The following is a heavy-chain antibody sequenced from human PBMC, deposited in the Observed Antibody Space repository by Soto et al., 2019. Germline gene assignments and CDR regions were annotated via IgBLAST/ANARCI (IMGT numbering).Heavy chain of an antibody. CDR3: ARGFAYCGGDCYDY. D-gene: IGHD2-21*02. CDR2: IYSGGST. V-gene: IGHV3-53*04. Sequence: EVQLVESGGGLVQPGGSLRLSCAASGFTVSSNYMSWVRQAPGKGLEWVSVIYSGGSTYYADSVKGRFTISRHNSKNTLYLQMNSLRAEDTAVYYCARGFAYCGGDCYDYWGQGTLVTVSS. CDR1: GFTVSSNY. J-gene: IGHJ4*02.